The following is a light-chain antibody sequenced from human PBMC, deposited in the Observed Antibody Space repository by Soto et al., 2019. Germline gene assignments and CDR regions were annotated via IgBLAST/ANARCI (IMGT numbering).Light chain of an antibody. Sequence: QAALTQPPSASGTPGQRVTISCSGRRSNIGFNGVNWYKHIPGMPPKLLIYSDNKRTSGGPDRFSGSKSGTSASLVISGLHSDVVSDYSWSARCDSLYSMVFGSGSMGTVL. J-gene: IGLJ1*01. CDR1: RSNIGFNG. V-gene: IGLV1-44*01. CDR3: SARCDSLYSMV. CDR2: SDN.